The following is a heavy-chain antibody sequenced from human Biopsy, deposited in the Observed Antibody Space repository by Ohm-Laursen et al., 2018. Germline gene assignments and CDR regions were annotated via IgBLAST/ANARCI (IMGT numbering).Heavy chain of an antibody. CDR1: GGSISSDY. J-gene: IGHJ6*02. CDR3: ARATNSTGWPYYYFYGMDV. Sequence: SQTLSLTCTVSGGSISSDYWSWIRQTPGKGLVWIGYIYYSGSTNYNPSLKSRVTISVDTSKNQFPLRLNSVTAADTSVYYCARATNSTGWPYYYFYGMDVWGQGTTVTVSS. D-gene: IGHD2/OR15-2a*01. CDR2: IYYSGST. V-gene: IGHV4-59*01.